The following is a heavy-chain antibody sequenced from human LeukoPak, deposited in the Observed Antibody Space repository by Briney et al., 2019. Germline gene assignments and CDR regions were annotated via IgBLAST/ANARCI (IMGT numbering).Heavy chain of an antibody. CDR2: IVVGSGNT. D-gene: IGHD3-10*01. Sequence: SVTVSCKASGFTFTSSAMQWVRRARGQRLEWIGWIVVGSGNTNYAQTFQERVTINRDSSKSTAYMEVSRLRSEDTAVYYGAAVRRPSLPDYYGSGSSQFDPWGQGTLVTVSS. J-gene: IGHJ5*02. CDR3: AAVRRPSLPDYYGSGSSQFDP. CDR1: GFTFTSSA. V-gene: IGHV1-58*02.